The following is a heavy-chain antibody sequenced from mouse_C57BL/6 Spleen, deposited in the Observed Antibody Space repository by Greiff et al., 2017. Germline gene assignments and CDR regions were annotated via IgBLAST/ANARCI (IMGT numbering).Heavy chain of an antibody. V-gene: IGHV6-3*01. D-gene: IGHD2-10*01. CDR1: GFTFSNYW. J-gene: IGHJ3*01. CDR2: IRLKSDNYAT. CDR3: TPRLLFAY. Sequence: EVKLQESGGGLVQPGGSMKLSCVASGFTFSNYWMNWVRQSPEKGLEWVAQIRLKSDNYATHYAESVKGRFTISRDDSKSSVYLQMNNLRAEDTGIYYCTPRLLFAYWGQGTLVTVSA.